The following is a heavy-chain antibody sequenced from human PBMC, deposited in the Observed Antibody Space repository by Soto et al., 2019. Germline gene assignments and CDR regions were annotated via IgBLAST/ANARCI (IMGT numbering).Heavy chain of an antibody. CDR1: GFTFSNVW. J-gene: IGHJ4*02. CDR2: IRSKSDGGTT. Sequence: EVQLVESGGGLVKPGGSLRLSCAASGFTFSNVWMSWVRRAPGKGLEWVGRIRSKSDGGTTDYAAPVKGRFTISRDNSKNTLYLQMNSLKTEDTGVYYCATDHYCSSTSCYYFEYWGQGTLVTVSS. V-gene: IGHV3-15*01. D-gene: IGHD2-2*01. CDR3: ATDHYCSSTSCYYFEY.